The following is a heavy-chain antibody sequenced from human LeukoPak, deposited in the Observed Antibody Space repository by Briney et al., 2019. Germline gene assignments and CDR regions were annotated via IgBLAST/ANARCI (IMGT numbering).Heavy chain of an antibody. V-gene: IGHV3-23*01. Sequence: GGSLRLSCAASGFIFSSYAMSWVRQGPGKGLEWVSAISGSGGSTYYADSVKGRFTISRDNSKNTLYLQMNSLRAEDTAVYYCAKSRWLVPNSVFDYWGQGTLVTVSS. CDR2: ISGSGGST. CDR3: AKSRWLVPNSVFDY. D-gene: IGHD6-19*01. J-gene: IGHJ4*02. CDR1: GFIFSSYA.